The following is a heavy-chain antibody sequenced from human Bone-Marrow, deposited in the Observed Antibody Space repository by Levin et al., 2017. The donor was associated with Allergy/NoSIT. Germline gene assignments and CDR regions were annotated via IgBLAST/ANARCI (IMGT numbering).Heavy chain of an antibody. CDR3: ARNRNYDFWSGYSSTQYYNWFGS. Sequence: ASETLSLTCTVSGGSVSLNSYYWTWIRQPPGKGLEWIGHISNPGSTDYNPSLKSRVTISVHTSKNQVSLKLRSVTAADTALYFCARNRNYDFWSGYSSTQYYNWFGSWGQGILVIVSS. CDR1: GGSVSLNSYY. J-gene: IGHJ5*01. D-gene: IGHD3-3*01. V-gene: IGHV4-61*01. CDR2: ISNPGST.